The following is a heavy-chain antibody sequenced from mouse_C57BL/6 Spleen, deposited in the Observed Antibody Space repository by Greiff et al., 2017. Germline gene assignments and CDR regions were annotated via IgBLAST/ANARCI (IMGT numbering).Heavy chain of an antibody. Sequence: EVQLKESGGGLVKPGGSLKLSCAASGFTFSDYGMHWVRQAPEKGLEWVAYISSGSSTIYYADPVKGRFTISRDNAKNTLFLQMTSLRSEDTAMYYCARQLLANWDAMDYWGQGTSVTVSS. J-gene: IGHJ4*01. V-gene: IGHV5-17*01. CDR1: GFTFSDYG. CDR3: ARQLLANWDAMDY. CDR2: ISSGSSTI. D-gene: IGHD4-1*01.